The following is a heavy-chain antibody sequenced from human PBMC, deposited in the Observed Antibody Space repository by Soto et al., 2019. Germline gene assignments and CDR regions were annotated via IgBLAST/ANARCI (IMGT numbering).Heavy chain of an antibody. CDR2: IDWDDDK. Sequence: SGPTLVNPTQTLTLTCTFSGFSLRTSGMRVSWIRQPPGKALEWLARIDWDDDKFYSTSLKTRLTISKDTSKNQVVLTMTNMDPVDTATYYCARIGRDSSAYPFDYWGPGTLVTVSS. J-gene: IGHJ4*02. CDR1: GFSLRTSGMR. D-gene: IGHD3-22*01. V-gene: IGHV2-70*04. CDR3: ARIGRDSSAYPFDY.